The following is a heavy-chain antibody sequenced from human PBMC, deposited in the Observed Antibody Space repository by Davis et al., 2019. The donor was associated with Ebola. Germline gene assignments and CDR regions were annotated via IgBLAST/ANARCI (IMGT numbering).Heavy chain of an antibody. D-gene: IGHD6-13*01. J-gene: IGHJ5*02. CDR1: GYTFTSYG. V-gene: IGHV1-2*06. Sequence: ASVKVSCKASGYTFTSYGITWVRQAPGQGLEWMGRINPKTGATKYLQKFQGRVTMTRDSSTDTAYMELGSLRSDDTAVYYCARDGQQQLLVDTWFDPWGQGTLVTVSS. CDR2: INPKTGAT. CDR3: ARDGQQQLLVDTWFDP.